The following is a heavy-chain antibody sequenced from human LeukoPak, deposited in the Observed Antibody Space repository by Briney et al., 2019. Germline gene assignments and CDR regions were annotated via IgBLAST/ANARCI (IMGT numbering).Heavy chain of an antibody. CDR1: GFTFSSYG. Sequence: GGSLRLSCAASGFTFSSYGMHWVRQAPGKGLEWVAVIWYDGSNKYCADSVKGRFTISRDNSKNTLYLQMNSLRAEDTAVYYCARVSTQWLVLDPPDYWGQGTLVTVSS. CDR3: ARVSTQWLVLDPPDY. V-gene: IGHV3-33*01. D-gene: IGHD6-19*01. J-gene: IGHJ4*02. CDR2: IWYDGSNK.